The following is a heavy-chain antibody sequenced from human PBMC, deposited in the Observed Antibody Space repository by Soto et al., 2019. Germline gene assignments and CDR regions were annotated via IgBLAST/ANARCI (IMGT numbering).Heavy chain of an antibody. J-gene: IGHJ6*02. CDR2: IYYIGST. CDR3: AIAARAPYYYYGMDV. Sequence: QLQLQESGPGLVKPSETLSLTCTVSGGSISSSSYYWGWIRQPPGKGLEWIGSIYYIGSTYNNPSLKSRVTIAVDTSKNQFSLKLSSVTAADTAVYYCAIAARAPYYYYGMDVWGQGTTVTVSS. CDR1: GGSISSSSYY. D-gene: IGHD6-13*01. V-gene: IGHV4-39*01.